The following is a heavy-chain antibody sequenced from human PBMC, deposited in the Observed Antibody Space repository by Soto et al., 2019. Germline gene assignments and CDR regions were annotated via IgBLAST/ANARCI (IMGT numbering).Heavy chain of an antibody. D-gene: IGHD5-12*01. V-gene: IGHV3-33*01. CDR3: ASWHRDGYRPHY. CDR1: GFTFSSYG. CDR2: IWYDGSNK. J-gene: IGHJ4*02. Sequence: QVQLVESGGGVVQPGRSLRLSCAASGFTFSSYGMHWVRQAPGKGLEWVAVIWYDGSNKYYADSVKGRFTISRDNSKNTLYLQMNSLRAEDTAVYYCASWHRDGYRPHYWGQGTLVTVSS.